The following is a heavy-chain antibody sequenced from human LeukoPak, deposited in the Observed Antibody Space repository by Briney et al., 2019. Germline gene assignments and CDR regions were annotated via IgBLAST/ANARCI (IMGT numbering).Heavy chain of an antibody. V-gene: IGHV3-66*01. J-gene: IGHJ4*02. Sequence: GGSLRLSCAASEFSVGSNYMAWVRQAPGKGLEWVSLIYSGGSTYYADSVKGRFTISRDNSKNTLYLQMNSLRAEDTAMYYCARLYQHDSSTYRPVDYWGQGTLVSVSS. CDR1: EFSVGSNY. D-gene: IGHD3-22*01. CDR3: ARLYQHDSSTYRPVDY. CDR2: IYSGGST.